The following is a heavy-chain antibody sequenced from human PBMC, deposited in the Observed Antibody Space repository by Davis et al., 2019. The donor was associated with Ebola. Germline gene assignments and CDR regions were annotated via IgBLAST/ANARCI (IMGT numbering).Heavy chain of an antibody. CDR3: ARCSNPAAGKGGGYYYGMDV. V-gene: IGHV1-18*01. CDR1: GYTFTSYG. Sequence: ASVKVSCKASGYTFTSYGISWVRQAPGQGLEWMGWISAYNGNTNYAQKLQGRVTMTTDTSTSTAYMELSSLRSEDTAVYYCARCSNPAAGKGGGYYYGMDVWGQGTTVTVSS. D-gene: IGHD6-13*01. CDR2: ISAYNGNT. J-gene: IGHJ6*02.